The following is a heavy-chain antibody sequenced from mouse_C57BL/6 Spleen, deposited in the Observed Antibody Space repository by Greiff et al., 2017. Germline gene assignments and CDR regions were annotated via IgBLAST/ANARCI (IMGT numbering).Heavy chain of an antibody. Sequence: QVQLQQPGAELVKPGASVKMSCKASGYTFTSYWITWVKQRPGQGLEWIGDIYPGSGSTNYNEKFKSKATLTVDTSSSTAYMQLSSLTSEDSAVYYCARDYYGSSDPYEAMDYWGQGTSVTVSS. CDR2: IYPGSGST. CDR1: GYTFTSYW. J-gene: IGHJ4*01. V-gene: IGHV1-55*01. CDR3: ARDYYGSSDPYEAMDY. D-gene: IGHD1-1*01.